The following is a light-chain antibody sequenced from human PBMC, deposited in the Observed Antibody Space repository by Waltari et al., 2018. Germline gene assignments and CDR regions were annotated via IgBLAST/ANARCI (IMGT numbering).Light chain of an antibody. Sequence: QSALTQPASVSGSPGQSITIYCTGTNSDIGNYNLVSWYQQYPGKAPKLVIYEDSQRPSGVSHRFSGSKSGNTASLTISGLQADDESDFHCSSFATSGIWVFGGGTRLTVL. CDR1: NSDIGNYNL. J-gene: IGLJ3*02. CDR3: SSFATSGIWV. CDR2: EDS. V-gene: IGLV2-23*01.